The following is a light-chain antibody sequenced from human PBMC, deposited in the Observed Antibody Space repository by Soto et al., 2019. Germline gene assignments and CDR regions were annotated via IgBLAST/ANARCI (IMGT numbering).Light chain of an antibody. CDR3: QQYDNWPPLT. Sequence: EIVMTQSPVTLSVSPGERATLSCRASQSVSSNLAWYQQKPGQAPRLLIYGASTRATDIPARFSGSGSGTEFTLSISRLQSEDFAVYYCQQYDNWPPLTFGGGTKVEIK. J-gene: IGKJ4*01. CDR1: QSVSSN. V-gene: IGKV3-15*01. CDR2: GAS.